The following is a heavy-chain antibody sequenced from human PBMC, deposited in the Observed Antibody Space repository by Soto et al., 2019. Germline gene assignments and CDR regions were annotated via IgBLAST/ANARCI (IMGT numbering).Heavy chain of an antibody. Sequence: SETLSLTCAVYGGSFSGYYWSWIRQPPGKGLEWIGEINHSGSTNYNPSLKSRVTISVDTSKNQFSLKLSSVTAADTAVYFLSRGLGLNLGSPDLVGPWGQGTLVTVSS. J-gene: IGHJ5*02. CDR3: SRGLGLNLGSPDLVGP. D-gene: IGHD3-16*01. CDR1: GGSFSGYY. V-gene: IGHV4-34*01. CDR2: INHSGST.